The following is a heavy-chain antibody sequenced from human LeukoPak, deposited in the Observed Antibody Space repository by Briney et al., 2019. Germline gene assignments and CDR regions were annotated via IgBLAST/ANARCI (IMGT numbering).Heavy chain of an antibody. D-gene: IGHD4-11*01. CDR3: ARGYSNYGYAFDI. J-gene: IGHJ3*02. V-gene: IGHV3-21*01. Sequence: GSLRLSCAASGFTFSGYSMNWVRQAPGKGLEWVSSISSSSSYIYYADSVKGRFTISRDNAKNSLYLQMNSLRAEDTAVYYCARGYSNYGYAFDIWGQGTMVTVSS. CDR1: GFTFSGYS. CDR2: ISSSSSYI.